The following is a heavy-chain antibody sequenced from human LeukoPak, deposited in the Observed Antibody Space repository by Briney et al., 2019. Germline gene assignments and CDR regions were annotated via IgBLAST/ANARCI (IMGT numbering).Heavy chain of an antibody. CDR3: ARDGGGDNTLDY. V-gene: IGHV1-2*02. CDR1: GYTFTRYY. D-gene: IGHD2-21*02. CDR2: INPNSGGT. Sequence: ASVKVSCKASGYTFTRYYMHWVRQAPGQGLEWMGWINPNSGGTNYAQKFQGRVTMTRDTSISTAYMELSRLRSDDTAVYYCARDGGGDNTLDYWGQGTLVTVSS. J-gene: IGHJ4*02.